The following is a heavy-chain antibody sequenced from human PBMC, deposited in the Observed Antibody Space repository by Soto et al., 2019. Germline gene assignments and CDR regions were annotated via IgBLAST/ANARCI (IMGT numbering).Heavy chain of an antibody. Sequence: QVQLVESGGGVVQPGRSLRLSCAASGFTFSSYGMHWVRQAPGKGLEWVAVIWYDGSNKYYADSVKGRVTISRDNSKNTLYLQMNSLRAEDTAVYYCARDSDDYGEYFDYWGQGTLVTVSS. J-gene: IGHJ4*02. D-gene: IGHD4-17*01. V-gene: IGHV3-33*01. CDR1: GFTFSSYG. CDR3: ARDSDDYGEYFDY. CDR2: IWYDGSNK.